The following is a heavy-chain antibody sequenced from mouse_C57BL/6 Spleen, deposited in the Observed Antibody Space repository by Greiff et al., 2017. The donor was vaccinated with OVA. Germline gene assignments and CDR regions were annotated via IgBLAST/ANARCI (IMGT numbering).Heavy chain of an antibody. V-gene: IGHV1-55*01. Sequence: VQLQQPGAELVKPGASVKMSCKASGYTFTSYWITWVKQRPGQGLEWIGDIYPGSGSTNYNEKFKSKATLTVDTSSSTAYMQLSSLTSEDSAVYYCASLYYGSRYFDYWGQGTTLTVSS. CDR1: GYTFTSYW. J-gene: IGHJ2*01. CDR3: ASLYYGSRYFDY. D-gene: IGHD1-1*01. CDR2: IYPGSGST.